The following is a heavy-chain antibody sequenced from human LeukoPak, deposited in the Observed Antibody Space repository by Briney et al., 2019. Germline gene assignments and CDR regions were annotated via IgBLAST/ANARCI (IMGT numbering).Heavy chain of an antibody. J-gene: IGHJ6*02. CDR3: AKDSSSSNYYYGLDV. CDR1: GFTFSSYG. CDR2: ISYDGGKK. V-gene: IGHV3-30*18. D-gene: IGHD6-13*01. Sequence: GRSLRLSCAASGFTFSSYGMHWVRQAPGQGLEWVSSISYDGGKKYYADSVKGRFTISRDNSKNTLSLQLNSLRGDDTGMYFCAKDSSSSNYYYGLDVWGQGTTVTVSS.